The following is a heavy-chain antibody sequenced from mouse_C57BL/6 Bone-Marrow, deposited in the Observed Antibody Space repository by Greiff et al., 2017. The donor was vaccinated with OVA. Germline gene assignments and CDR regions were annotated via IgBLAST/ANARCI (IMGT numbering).Heavy chain of an antibody. J-gene: IGHJ2*01. Sequence: EVQLQQSGPVLVKPGASVKMSCKASGYTFTDYYMNWVKQSHGKSLEWIGVINPYNGGTSYNQKFKGKATLTVDKSSSTAYMELNSLTSEDSAVYYCARIYYYGSSGVLFDYWGQGTTLTVSS. CDR1: GYTFTDYY. D-gene: IGHD1-1*01. CDR3: ARIYYYGSSGVLFDY. V-gene: IGHV1-19*01. CDR2: INPYNGGT.